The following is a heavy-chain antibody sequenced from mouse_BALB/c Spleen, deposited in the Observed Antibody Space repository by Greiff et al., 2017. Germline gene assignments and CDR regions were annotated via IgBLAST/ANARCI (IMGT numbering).Heavy chain of an antibody. CDR1: GFNIKDTY. J-gene: IGHJ1*01. Sequence: EVQLQESGAELVKPGASVKLSCTASGFNIKDTYMHWVKQRPEQGLEWIGRIDPANGNTKYDPKFQGKATITADTSSNTAYLQLSSLTSEDTAVYYCAFTMSYWYFDVWGAGTTVTVSS. CDR3: AFTMSYWYFDV. V-gene: IGHV14-3*02. D-gene: IGHD1-1*02. CDR2: IDPANGNT.